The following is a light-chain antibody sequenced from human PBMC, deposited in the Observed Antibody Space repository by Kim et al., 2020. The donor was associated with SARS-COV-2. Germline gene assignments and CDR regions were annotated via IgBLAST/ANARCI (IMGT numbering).Light chain of an antibody. Sequence: VCPGEGVTLSCRASQSVSSDLAWYLHKPGQAPRLLVYGASTRATGIPVRFSGSGSGTEFTLTISSLQSEDFGVYYCHQFKKWPLTFGGGTKVDIK. CDR1: QSVSSD. CDR3: HQFKKWPLT. V-gene: IGKV3-15*01. CDR2: GAS. J-gene: IGKJ4*01.